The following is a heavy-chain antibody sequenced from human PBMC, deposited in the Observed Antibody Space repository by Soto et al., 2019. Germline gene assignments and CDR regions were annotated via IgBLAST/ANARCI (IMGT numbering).Heavy chain of an antibody. CDR3: ARERYCSGGSCKRGPFDY. V-gene: IGHV1-69*01. D-gene: IGHD2-15*01. CDR1: GGTFSSYA. Sequence: QVQLVQSGAEVKKPGSSVKVSCKASGGTFSSYAISWVRQAPGQGLEWMGGIIPIFGTANYAQKFQGRVTITADESTSTAYMELSSLRSEDTAVYYCARERYCSGGSCKRGPFDYWGQGTLVTVSS. J-gene: IGHJ4*02. CDR2: IIPIFGTA.